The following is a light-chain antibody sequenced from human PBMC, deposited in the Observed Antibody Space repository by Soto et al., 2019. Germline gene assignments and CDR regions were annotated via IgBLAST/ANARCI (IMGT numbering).Light chain of an antibody. CDR2: NTN. V-gene: IGLV1-44*01. Sequence: QSVLTQPPSASGAPGQRFTISCSGSSSNIGGHAVSWYQQLPGAAPNLLIYNTNQRPSGVPDRFSGSRSGTSASLVISGLQSEDEGDFYCAAWDDSLSLVVFGGGTKLTVL. J-gene: IGLJ2*01. CDR1: SSNIGGHA. CDR3: AAWDDSLSLVV.